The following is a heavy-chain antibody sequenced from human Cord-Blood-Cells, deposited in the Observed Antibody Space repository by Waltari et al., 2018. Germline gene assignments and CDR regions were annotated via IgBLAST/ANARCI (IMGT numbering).Heavy chain of an antibody. D-gene: IGHD6-6*01. CDR1: GYTFTGSY. Sequence: QVQLVQSGAEVQKPGASVKVSCKASGYTFTGSYMHWVRQAPGQGLEWMGWINPNSGGTNYAQKFQGRVTMTADTASSKAYRELSRLRSDDTAVYDCARELGSSHYACDVWGQGTMVTVSS. V-gene: IGHV1-2*02. CDR2: INPNSGGT. J-gene: IGHJ3*01. CDR3: ARELGSSHYACDV.